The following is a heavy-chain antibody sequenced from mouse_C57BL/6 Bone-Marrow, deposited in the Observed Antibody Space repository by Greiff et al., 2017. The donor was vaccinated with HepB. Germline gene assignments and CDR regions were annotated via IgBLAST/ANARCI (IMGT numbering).Heavy chain of an antibody. Sequence: LEESGPELVKPGASVKLSCKASGYTFTSYDINWVKQRPGQGLEWIGWIYPRDGSTKYNEKFKGKATLTVDTSSSTAYMELHSLTSEDSAVYFCAKGGSSGLDYWGQGTTLTVSS. CDR3: AKGGSSGLDY. J-gene: IGHJ2*01. V-gene: IGHV1-85*01. CDR2: IYPRDGST. D-gene: IGHD3-2*02. CDR1: GYTFTSYD.